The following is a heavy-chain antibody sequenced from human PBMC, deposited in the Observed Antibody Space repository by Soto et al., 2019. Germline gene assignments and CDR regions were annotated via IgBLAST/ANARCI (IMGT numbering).Heavy chain of an antibody. Sequence: SETVSLTCSVSGGSISGSYWSWIRQSPGKGLEWLGYVYYTGSTNYSPSLRSRVSISVDTSKNEFSLRLSSVTAADTAVYFCARSVAVPGAHIDYWGQGTQVTVSS. J-gene: IGHJ4*02. CDR1: GGSISGSY. V-gene: IGHV4-59*01. D-gene: IGHD6-19*01. CDR2: VYYTGST. CDR3: ARSVAVPGAHIDY.